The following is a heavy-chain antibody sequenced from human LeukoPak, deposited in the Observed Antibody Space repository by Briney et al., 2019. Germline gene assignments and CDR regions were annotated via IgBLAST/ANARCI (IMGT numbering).Heavy chain of an antibody. Sequence: GESLRLSCAASGFSFRTHSMKWVRQAPGKGLEWVSSITSFGSDIYYADSVKGRFTISRDNAKNSLYLQMNSLRDEDTAMYYCARDYYRSGGYPFDYWGQGTLVTVSS. J-gene: IGHJ4*02. V-gene: IGHV3-21*01. D-gene: IGHD3-16*02. CDR3: ARDYYRSGGYPFDY. CDR1: GFSFRTHS. CDR2: ITSFGSDI.